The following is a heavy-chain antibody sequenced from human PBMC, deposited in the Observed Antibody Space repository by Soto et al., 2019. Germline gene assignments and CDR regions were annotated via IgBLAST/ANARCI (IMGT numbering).Heavy chain of an antibody. Sequence: AASVKVSCKASGYTFTSYAMHWVRQAPGQRLEWMGWINAGNGNTKYSQKFQGRVTITRDTSASTAYMELSSLRSEDTAVYYCARDGYYGSSGYSIFDYWGQGTLVTVSS. J-gene: IGHJ4*02. CDR3: ARDGYYGSSGYSIFDY. CDR1: GYTFTSYA. CDR2: INAGNGNT. V-gene: IGHV1-3*01. D-gene: IGHD3-22*01.